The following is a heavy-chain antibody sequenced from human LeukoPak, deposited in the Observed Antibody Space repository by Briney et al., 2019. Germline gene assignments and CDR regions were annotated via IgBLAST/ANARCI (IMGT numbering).Heavy chain of an antibody. Sequence: ASVKVSCKASGYTFTSYDINWVRQAPGQGLEWMGWISPYNGNTNYAHNVQGRVTMTTDTSTSTAYMELRSLRSDDTAVYYCARAPSMANFDYWGQGTLVTVSS. J-gene: IGHJ4*02. CDR3: ARAPSMANFDY. CDR1: GYTFTSYD. CDR2: ISPYNGNT. D-gene: IGHD2/OR15-2a*01. V-gene: IGHV1-18*01.